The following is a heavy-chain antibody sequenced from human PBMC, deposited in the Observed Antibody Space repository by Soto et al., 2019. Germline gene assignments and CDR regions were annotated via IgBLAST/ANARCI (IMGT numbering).Heavy chain of an antibody. J-gene: IGHJ3*02. Sequence: ASVKVSCKGSGYTFSRYVIGWVRLTPVQGLEWMGWISAYNGNTNYAQKLQGRVTMTTDTSTSTAYMELRSLRSDVTAVYYCASPSPITMIVVRDAFDIWGQGTMVTVSS. CDR2: ISAYNGNT. CDR1: GYTFSRYV. V-gene: IGHV1-18*04. CDR3: ASPSPITMIVVRDAFDI. D-gene: IGHD3-22*01.